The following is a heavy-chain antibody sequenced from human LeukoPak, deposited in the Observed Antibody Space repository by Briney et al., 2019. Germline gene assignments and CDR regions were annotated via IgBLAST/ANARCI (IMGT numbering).Heavy chain of an antibody. D-gene: IGHD5-18*01. J-gene: IGHJ4*02. Sequence: GGSLRLSCTASGFTFSSYWMHWVRQVPGKGLEWVSTIYSGGTTYYADSVMGRFTISRHNSRNTLYLQLNSLRAEDTAVYYCARVDTVMAYYFDLWGQGTLVTVSS. CDR1: GFTFSSYW. CDR2: IYSGGTT. V-gene: IGHV3-53*04. CDR3: ARVDTVMAYYFDL.